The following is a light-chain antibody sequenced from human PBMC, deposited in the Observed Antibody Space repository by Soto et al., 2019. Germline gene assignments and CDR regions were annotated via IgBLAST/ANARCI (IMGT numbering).Light chain of an antibody. CDR3: QQYGSSPIT. Sequence: EIVLTQSPATLSLSPGERATLSCRASQSLSMYLAWYQQKPGQAPRLLIYDASNRATGIPARFSGSGSGTDFTLTISRLEPEDFAVYYCQQYGSSPITFGQGTRLEIK. CDR1: QSLSMY. CDR2: DAS. J-gene: IGKJ5*01. V-gene: IGKV3-20*01.